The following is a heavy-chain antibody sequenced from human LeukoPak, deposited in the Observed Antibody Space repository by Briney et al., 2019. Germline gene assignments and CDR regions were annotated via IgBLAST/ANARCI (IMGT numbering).Heavy chain of an antibody. D-gene: IGHD1-7*01. CDR3: AKDPPGTTYYYGMDV. V-gene: IGHV3-33*06. CDR2: IWYDGSNK. J-gene: IGHJ6*02. Sequence: PGGSLRLSCAASGFTFSSYGMHWVRQAPGKGLEWVAVIWYDGSNKYYADSVKGRFTISRDNSKNTLYLQMNSLRAEDTAVYYCAKDPPGTTYYYGMDVWGQGTTVTVSS. CDR1: GFTFSSYG.